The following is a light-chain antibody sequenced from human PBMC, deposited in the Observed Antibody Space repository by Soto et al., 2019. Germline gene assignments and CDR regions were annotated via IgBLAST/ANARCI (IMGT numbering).Light chain of an antibody. J-gene: IGLJ2*01. CDR2: LNSDGSH. CDR1: SGHSSYA. Sequence: QSVLTHSPSASASLGDSVKLTCTLSSGHSSYAIAWHQQQPERCPRYLMKLNSDGSHSKGDRIPDRVSGSSPGAERYLTSFSLQSEDEADSYCQTWGNVLVVFRGGTKLTVL. CDR3: QTWGNVLVV. V-gene: IGLV4-69*01.